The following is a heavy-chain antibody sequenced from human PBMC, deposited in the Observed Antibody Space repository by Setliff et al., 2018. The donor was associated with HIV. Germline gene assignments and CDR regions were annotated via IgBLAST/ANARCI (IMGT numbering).Heavy chain of an antibody. Sequence: ASVKVSCKASGYTLTDYYVQWVRQAPGQGLEWMGWVNPHDGGTYYAQILEGRVTMTRDTSTSTAYMELSRLRSDDTAVYYCARGFMSIRVLTPFDYWGQGTLVTVS. CDR1: GYTLTDYY. D-gene: IGHD2-8*01. CDR3: ARGFMSIRVLTPFDY. V-gene: IGHV1-2*02. J-gene: IGHJ4*02. CDR2: VNPHDGGT.